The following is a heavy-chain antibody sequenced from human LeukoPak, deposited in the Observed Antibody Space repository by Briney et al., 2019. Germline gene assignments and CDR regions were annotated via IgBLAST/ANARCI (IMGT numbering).Heavy chain of an antibody. V-gene: IGHV1-18*01. CDR2: TSADNGHT. J-gene: IGHJ4*02. CDR1: GYTFTSYG. D-gene: IGHD3-10*02. Sequence: GASVKVSCKASGYTFTSYGISWGRQPPGQGLDWRGFTSADNGHTNYVQKFQGRVTMTTDTSTNTAYMELRSLRFDDTAMYYCARDYFSDYVFDFWGQGTLITVSS. CDR3: ARDYFSDYVFDF.